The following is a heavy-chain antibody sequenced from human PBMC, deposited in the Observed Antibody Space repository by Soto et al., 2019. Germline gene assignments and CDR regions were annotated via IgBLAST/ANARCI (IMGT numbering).Heavy chain of an antibody. D-gene: IGHD4-4*01. CDR1: GFTFSSYA. CDR3: ARPLWRDDYNWGYFDL. V-gene: IGHV3-30-3*01. J-gene: IGHJ2*01. Sequence: QVQLVESGGGVVQPGRSLRLSCAASGFTFSSYATHWVRQAPGKGLEWVAVISYDGSNKYYADSVKGRFTISRDNSKNTRDLQMNSLRAEDTAVYYCARPLWRDDYNWGYFDLWGRGTLVTVSS. CDR2: ISYDGSNK.